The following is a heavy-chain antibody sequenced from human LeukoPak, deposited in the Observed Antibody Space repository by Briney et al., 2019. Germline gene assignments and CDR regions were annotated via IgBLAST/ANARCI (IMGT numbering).Heavy chain of an antibody. D-gene: IGHD6-13*01. CDR1: GASITSGGSY. V-gene: IGHV4-30-2*01. J-gene: IGHJ5*02. CDR3: ARETSSSWYNP. CDR2: IYDGGNT. Sequence: SQTLSLTCTVPGASITSGGSYWTWIRQPPGKALEWIGCIYDGGNTYYNPSLQSRVTISGDRSKNQFSLKLSSVTAADTAVYYCARETSSSWYNPWGQGTLVTVSS.